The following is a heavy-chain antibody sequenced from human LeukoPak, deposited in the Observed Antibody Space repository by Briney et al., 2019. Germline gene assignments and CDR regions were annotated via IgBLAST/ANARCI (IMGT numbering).Heavy chain of an antibody. CDR1: GFTFSSYA. J-gene: IGHJ4*02. D-gene: IGHD4-17*01. CDR2: ISYDGSNK. CDR3: ARDRGVTTVTEYYFDY. Sequence: GRSLRLSCAASGFTFSSYAMRWVRQAPGKGLEWVAVISYDGSNKYYADSVKGRFTISRDNSKNTLYLQMNSLRAEDTAVYYCARDRGVTTVTEYYFDYWGQGTLVTVSS. V-gene: IGHV3-30-3*01.